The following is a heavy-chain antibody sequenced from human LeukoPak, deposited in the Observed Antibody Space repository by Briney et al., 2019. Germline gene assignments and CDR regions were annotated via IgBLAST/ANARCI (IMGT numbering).Heavy chain of an antibody. V-gene: IGHV4-59*08. CDR3: ATIAGSSSY. CDR1: GGSMSAYY. Sequence: SETLSLTCTVSGGSMSAYYWTWFRQPPGMGLEWIGYIYYSGSTNYNPSLKSRLTISVDTSKNQFSLRLSSVTAADAAVYYCATIAGSSSYWGQGTLVTVSS. D-gene: IGHD6-6*01. CDR2: IYYSGST. J-gene: IGHJ4*02.